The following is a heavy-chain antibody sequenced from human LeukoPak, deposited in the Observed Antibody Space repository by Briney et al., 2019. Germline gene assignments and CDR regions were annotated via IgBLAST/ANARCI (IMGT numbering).Heavy chain of an antibody. V-gene: IGHV3-30-3*01. Sequence: GRSLRLSCAASGFTFSSYAMHWVRQAPGKGLEWVAVISYDGSIKYYADSVKGRFTISGDNSKNTLYLQMNSLRAEDTAVYYCARESGQQLKDYYGMDVWGQGTTVTVSS. J-gene: IGHJ6*02. CDR2: ISYDGSIK. CDR3: ARESGQQLKDYYGMDV. CDR1: GFTFSSYA. D-gene: IGHD6-13*01.